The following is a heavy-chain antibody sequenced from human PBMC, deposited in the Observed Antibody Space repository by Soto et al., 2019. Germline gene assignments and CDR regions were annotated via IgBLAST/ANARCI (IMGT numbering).Heavy chain of an antibody. CDR3: AGRRGYCSGGSCYTVVGMDV. J-gene: IGHJ6*02. Sequence: WTWIRQHPGKGLEWIGYIYYSGSTYYNPSLKSRVTMSVDTSKNQFSLMLSSVTAADTAVYYCAGRRGYCSGGSCYTVVGMDVWGQGTTVTVSS. V-gene: IGHV4-31*02. CDR2: IYYSGST. D-gene: IGHD2-15*01.